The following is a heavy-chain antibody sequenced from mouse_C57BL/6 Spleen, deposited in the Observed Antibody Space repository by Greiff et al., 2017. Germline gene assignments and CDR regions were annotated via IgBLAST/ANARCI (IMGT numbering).Heavy chain of an antibody. V-gene: IGHV3-6*01. J-gene: IGHJ3*01. D-gene: IGHD1-1*01. CDR1: GYSITSGYY. CDR2: ISYDGSN. CDR3: ARGYYGSSLAWFAY. Sequence: VQLQQSGPGLVKPSQSLSLTCSVTGYSITSGYYWNWIRQFPGNKLEWMGYISYDGSNNYNPSLKNRISITRDTSKNQFFLKLNSVTTEDTATYYCARGYYGSSLAWFAYWGQGTLVTVSA.